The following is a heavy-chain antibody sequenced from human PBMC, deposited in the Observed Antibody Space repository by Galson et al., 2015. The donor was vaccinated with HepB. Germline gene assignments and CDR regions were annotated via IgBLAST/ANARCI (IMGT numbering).Heavy chain of an antibody. CDR1: GFTFSSYG. Sequence: SLRLSCAASGFTFSSYGMHWVRQAPGKGLEWVSYISSSSSYTNYADSVKGRFTISRDNAKNSLYLQMNSLRAEDTAVYYCARESIAVAGFDYWGQGTLVTVSS. J-gene: IGHJ4*02. CDR3: ARESIAVAGFDY. D-gene: IGHD6-19*01. V-gene: IGHV3-21*05. CDR2: ISSSSSYT.